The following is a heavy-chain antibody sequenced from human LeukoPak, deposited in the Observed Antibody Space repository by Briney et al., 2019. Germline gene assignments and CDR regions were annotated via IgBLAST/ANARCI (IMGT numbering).Heavy chain of an antibody. Sequence: PGGSLRLSCAASGFTFDDYAMHWVRQAPGKGLEWVSGISGNSGSIGYADSVKGRFTFSRDNAKNSLYLQMNSLRAEDTALYYCAKDARRTYYSYGKVVWGQGTTVTVSS. J-gene: IGHJ6*02. V-gene: IGHV3-9*01. CDR1: GFTFDDYA. CDR3: AKDARRTYYSYGKVV. CDR2: ISGNSGSI.